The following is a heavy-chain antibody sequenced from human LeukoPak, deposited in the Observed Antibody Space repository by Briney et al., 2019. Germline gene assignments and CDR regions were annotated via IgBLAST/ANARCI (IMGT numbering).Heavy chain of an antibody. CDR1: GFTFSTYA. J-gene: IGHJ3*02. CDR3: AKDKSSGWYENAFDI. Sequence: PRGSLRLSCAASGFTFSTYAMSWVRQAPGKGLEWVSVMSGSGGSTYYPNSVKGRFTISRDNSKNTLYLQMNSLRAEDTAVYYCAKDKSSGWYENAFDIWGQGTMVTVSS. CDR2: MSGSGGST. V-gene: IGHV3-23*01. D-gene: IGHD6-19*01.